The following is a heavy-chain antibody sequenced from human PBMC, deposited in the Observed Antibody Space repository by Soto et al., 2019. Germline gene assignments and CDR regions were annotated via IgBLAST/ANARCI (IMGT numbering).Heavy chain of an antibody. J-gene: IGHJ4*02. CDR3: ASVPSNYDILTATIFDY. Sequence: QVQLVQSGAEVKKPGSSVKVSCQASGGTFSSYAISWVRQAPGQGLEWMGGIIPIFGTANYAQKFQGRVTITADETTSTAYMELSSLRSEDTAVYYCASVPSNYDILTATIFDYWGQGTLVTVSS. CDR2: IIPIFGTA. CDR1: GGTFSSYA. V-gene: IGHV1-69*12. D-gene: IGHD3-9*01.